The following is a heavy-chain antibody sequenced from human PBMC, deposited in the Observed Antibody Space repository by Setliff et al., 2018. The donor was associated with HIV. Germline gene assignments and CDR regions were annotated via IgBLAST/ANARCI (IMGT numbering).Heavy chain of an antibody. CDR3: ARHYQHSWVGVDYYFMDV. J-gene: IGHJ6*03. Sequence: PSETLSLTCTVSGVSISSSVYYWGWIRQPPGKGLEWIGNIYYSGSTYYNPSLKSRITISVDTSKNQFSLKLSSVTAADTAVYYCARHYQHSWVGVDYYFMDVWGKGTTVTVSS. CDR1: GVSISSSVYY. D-gene: IGHD1-26*01. V-gene: IGHV4-39*01. CDR2: IYYSGST.